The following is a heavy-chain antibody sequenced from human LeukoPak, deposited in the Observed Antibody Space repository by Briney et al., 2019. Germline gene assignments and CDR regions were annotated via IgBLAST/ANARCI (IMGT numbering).Heavy chain of an antibody. V-gene: IGHV1-2*02. D-gene: IGHD3-22*01. J-gene: IGHJ1*01. CDR1: GYTFTDYS. CDR2: IYPDSGGT. Sequence: ASVKVSCKASGYTFTDYSMHWVRQAPGHGLEWMGWIYPDSGGTNYAQKFQGRDTMTRDTSISTAYMGLSRLTSDDTAVYYCARGRSDYYRHSGGQGTLVTVSS. CDR3: ARGRSDYYRHS.